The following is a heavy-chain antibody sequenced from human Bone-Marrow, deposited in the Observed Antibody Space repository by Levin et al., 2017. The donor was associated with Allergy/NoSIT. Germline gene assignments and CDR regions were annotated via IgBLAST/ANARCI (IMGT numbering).Heavy chain of an antibody. CDR2: ISAYNGNT. CDR3: ARVGYGYSSSWNVDY. CDR1: GYTFTSYG. Sequence: ASVKVSCKASGYTFTSYGISWVRQAPGQGLEWMGWISAYNGNTNYAQKLQGRVTMTTDTSTSTAYMELRSLRSDDTAVYYCARVGYGYSSSWNVDYWGQGTLVTVSS. D-gene: IGHD6-13*01. V-gene: IGHV1-18*01. J-gene: IGHJ4*02.